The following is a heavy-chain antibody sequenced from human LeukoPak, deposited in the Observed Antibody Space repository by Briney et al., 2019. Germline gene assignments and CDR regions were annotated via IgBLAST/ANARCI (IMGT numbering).Heavy chain of an antibody. J-gene: IGHJ3*02. CDR2: SYYSGST. D-gene: IGHD6-13*01. Sequence: SETLSLTCTVSGGSISSSSYYWGWIRQPPGKGLEWIGSSYYSGSTYYNPSLKSRVTISVDTSKNQFSLNLSSVTAADTAVYYCARDVRAAAGTPVAFDIWGQGTMVTVSS. CDR3: ARDVRAAAGTPVAFDI. CDR1: GGSISSSSYY. V-gene: IGHV4-39*07.